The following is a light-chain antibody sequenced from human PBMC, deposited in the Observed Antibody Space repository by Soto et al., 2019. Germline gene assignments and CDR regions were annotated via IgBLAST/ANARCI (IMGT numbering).Light chain of an antibody. CDR2: EVS. CDR1: SSDVGGYDF. V-gene: IGLV2-14*01. Sequence: QSALTQPASVAGSPGQSITISCAGTSSDVGGYDFVSWYQHHSGRAPKLLIYEVSGRPSGVSYRFSGSKSGNTASLIISGLQAEDEAYYYCSSYGSSGTSVFGTGTKLTVL. CDR3: SSYGSSGTSV. J-gene: IGLJ1*01.